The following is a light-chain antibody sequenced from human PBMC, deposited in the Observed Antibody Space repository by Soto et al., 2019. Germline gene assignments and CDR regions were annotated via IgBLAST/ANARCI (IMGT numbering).Light chain of an antibody. J-gene: IGKJ2*01. CDR3: RQRRSKPQT. V-gene: IGKV3-11*01. CDR2: DAS. Sequence: ELVLTQSPATLSLSPGERATLSCRASQSVSNYLAWFQQKPGQAPRLLIYDASNRATDIPARCSGSGSGTDYTLTTSSIEPADFSVFYYRQRRSKPQTFGQGTKLEIK. CDR1: QSVSNY.